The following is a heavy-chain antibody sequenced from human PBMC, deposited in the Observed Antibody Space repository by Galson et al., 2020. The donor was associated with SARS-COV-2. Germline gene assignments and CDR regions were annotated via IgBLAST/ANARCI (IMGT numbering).Heavy chain of an antibody. J-gene: IGHJ4*02. V-gene: IGHV4-39*01. Sequence: SETLSLTCTVSGGSISSSSYYWGWIRQPPGKGLEWIGSIYYSGSTYYNPSLKSRVTISVDTSKNQFSLKLSSVTAADTAVYYCARFEYYDSSGYYAGNFDYWGQGTLVTVSS. CDR1: GGSISSSSYY. CDR2: IYYSGST. CDR3: ARFEYYDSSGYYAGNFDY. D-gene: IGHD3-22*01.